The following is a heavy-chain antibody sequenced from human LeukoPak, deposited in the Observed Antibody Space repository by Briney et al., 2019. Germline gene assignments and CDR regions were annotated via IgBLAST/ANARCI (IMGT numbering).Heavy chain of an antibody. CDR3: ARGLNYYGSGSRWFDP. J-gene: IGHJ5*02. Sequence: PETLSLTCAVYGGSFSGYYWSWIRQPPGKGLEWIGEINHSGSTNYNPSLKSRVTISVDTSKNQFSLKLSSVTAADTAVYYCARGLNYYGSGSRWFDPWGQGTLVTVSS. CDR2: INHSGST. CDR1: GGSFSGYY. V-gene: IGHV4-34*01. D-gene: IGHD3-10*01.